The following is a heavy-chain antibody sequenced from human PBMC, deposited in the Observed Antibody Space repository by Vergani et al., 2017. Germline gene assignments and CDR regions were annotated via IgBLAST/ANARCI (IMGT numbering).Heavy chain of an antibody. CDR3: ATKSCGTPGCQIAYFRE. D-gene: IGHD1-1*01. J-gene: IGHJ1*01. CDR1: GFTSSYYG. Sequence: QVHLVESGGGVVQPGRSLRLSCVVSGFTSSYYGMHWVRQAPGKGLEWVAVISYDGTQKYYADSVKGRFTISRDNSKSTLYLQMNSLRTEDTAVYYCATKSCGTPGCQIAYFREWVQGTLVTVSS. V-gene: IGHV3-30*03. CDR2: ISYDGTQK.